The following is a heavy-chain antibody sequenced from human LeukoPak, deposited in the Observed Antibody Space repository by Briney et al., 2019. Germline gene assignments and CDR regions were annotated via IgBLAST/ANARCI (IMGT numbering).Heavy chain of an antibody. V-gene: IGHV1-69*13. D-gene: IGHD1-26*01. CDR1: GYTFTSYG. CDR3: ARGGPRVGATITGQGEFPTYFDY. Sequence: ASVKVSCKASGYTFTSYGISWVRQAPGQGLEWMGGIIPIFGTANYAQKFQGRVTITADESTSTAYMELSSLRSEDTAVYYCARGGPRVGATITGQGEFPTYFDYWGQGTLVTVSS. J-gene: IGHJ4*02. CDR2: IIPIFGTA.